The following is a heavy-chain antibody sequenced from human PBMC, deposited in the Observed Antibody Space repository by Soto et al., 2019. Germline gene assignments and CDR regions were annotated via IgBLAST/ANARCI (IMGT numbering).Heavy chain of an antibody. J-gene: IGHJ4*02. D-gene: IGHD3-16*01. Sequence: EVQLVESGGGLVQPGGSLRLSCAASGFTVSSNYMSWVRQVPGKGLEWVSTIYTSGNTDYADSVKGRFTISRDSPKNTVFLQMNSLRDEDTAVYYCAKGLSFPTTFGYWGQGTLVTVSS. CDR1: GFTVSSNY. CDR2: IYTSGNT. CDR3: AKGLSFPTTFGY. V-gene: IGHV3-66*01.